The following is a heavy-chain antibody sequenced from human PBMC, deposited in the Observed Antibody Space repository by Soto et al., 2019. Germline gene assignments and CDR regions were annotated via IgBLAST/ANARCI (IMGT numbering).Heavy chain of an antibody. CDR2: IYYSGST. J-gene: IGHJ3*02. V-gene: IGHV4-59*08. CDR3: ARHHLTTYYDILTGYSPTNTDAFDI. D-gene: IGHD3-9*01. CDR1: GGSISSYN. Sequence: SETLSLTCTVSGGSISSYNWSWIRQPPGKGLEWIGYIYYSGSTNYNPSLKSRVTISVDTSKNQFSLKLSSVTAADTAVYYCARHHLTTYYDILTGYSPTNTDAFDIWGQVTMVTVSS.